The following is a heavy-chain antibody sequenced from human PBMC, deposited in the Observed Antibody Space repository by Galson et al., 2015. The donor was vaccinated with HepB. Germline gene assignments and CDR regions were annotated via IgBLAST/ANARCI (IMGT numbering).Heavy chain of an antibody. CDR3: ARDSGIAGADDY. V-gene: IGHV3-30*03. Sequence: SLRLSCAASEFTFSRYGMHWVRQAPGKGLEGVAVISYDGTKKYYEDSVKGRFTISRDNSKNTVSLQMNSLRDDDTAVYYCARDSGIAGADDYWGQGTLVTVSS. J-gene: IGHJ4*02. D-gene: IGHD6-13*01. CDR1: EFTFSRYG. CDR2: ISYDGTKK.